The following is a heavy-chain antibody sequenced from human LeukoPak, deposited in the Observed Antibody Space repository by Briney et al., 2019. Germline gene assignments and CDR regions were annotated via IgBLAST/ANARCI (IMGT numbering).Heavy chain of an antibody. J-gene: IGHJ4*02. CDR1: GFAFTSYS. Sequence: GGSLRLSCAASGFAFTSYSMNWVRQAPGKGLEWVSSISSSSSYIYYADSVKGRFTISRDNAKNSLYLQMNSLRAEGTAIYYCARERGYSGYEFDYWGQGTLVTVSS. CDR3: ARERGYSGYEFDY. V-gene: IGHV3-21*01. D-gene: IGHD5-12*01. CDR2: ISSSSSYI.